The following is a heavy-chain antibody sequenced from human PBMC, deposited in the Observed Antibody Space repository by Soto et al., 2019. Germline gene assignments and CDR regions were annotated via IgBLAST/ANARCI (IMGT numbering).Heavy chain of an antibody. CDR2: ISSGGSAM. V-gene: IGHV3-21*04. D-gene: IGHD2-15*01. CDR3: ARLRDYCTGGRCYSGYYYYMDV. CDR1: GFTFSSYS. Sequence: GGSLRLSCAASGFTFSSYSMNWVRQAPGKGLEWVSSISSGGSAMYDADSVKGRFTISRDNAKNSLYLQMNSLRAEDTAVYYCARLRDYCTGGRCYSGYYYYMDVWGKGTTVTVSS. J-gene: IGHJ6*03.